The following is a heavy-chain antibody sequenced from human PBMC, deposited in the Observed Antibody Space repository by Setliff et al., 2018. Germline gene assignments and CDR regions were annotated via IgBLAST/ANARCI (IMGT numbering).Heavy chain of an antibody. Sequence: ASETLSLTCTVSGGSISSYYWSWIRQPAGKGLEWIGHIYIGGSANYNPSLKSRVTISLDTSKKQFSLKLSSVTAADTAVYYCAREQWLDPPGYYYMDVWAKGTTVTVSS. V-gene: IGHV4-4*07. J-gene: IGHJ6*03. CDR2: IYIGGSA. CDR1: GGSISSYY. D-gene: IGHD6-19*01. CDR3: AREQWLDPPGYYYMDV.